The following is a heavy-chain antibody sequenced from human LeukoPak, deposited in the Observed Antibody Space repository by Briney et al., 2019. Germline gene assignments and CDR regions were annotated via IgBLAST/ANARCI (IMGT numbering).Heavy chain of an antibody. CDR2: INDSGST. CDR1: SESFSGYS. J-gene: IGHJ5*02. D-gene: IGHD2-8*01. V-gene: IGHV4-34*01. CDR3: AKHRYCSNGVCHRVIDP. Sequence: PSETLSLTCAVYSESFSGYSWSWIRQPPGKGLEWIGEINDSGSTDYNPSLKSRVTISVDTSKNQFSLKLYSVTAADTAVYYCAKHRYCSNGVCHRVIDPWGQGTQVTVSS.